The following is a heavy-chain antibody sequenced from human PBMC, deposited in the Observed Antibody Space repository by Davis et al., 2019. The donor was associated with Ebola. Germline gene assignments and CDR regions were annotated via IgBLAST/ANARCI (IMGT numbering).Heavy chain of an antibody. D-gene: IGHD3-9*01. CDR1: GGSFSGYY. V-gene: IGHV4-59*01. CDR3: ARGGGLMDYDILTGYYFDY. Sequence: QTPSPTRAVHGGSFSGYYWSRIRQPPGKGLEWIGYIYYSGSTNYNPSLKSRVTISVDTSKNQFSLKLSSVTAADTAVYYCARGGGLMDYDILTGYYFDYWGQGTLVTVSS. J-gene: IGHJ4*02. CDR2: IYYSGST.